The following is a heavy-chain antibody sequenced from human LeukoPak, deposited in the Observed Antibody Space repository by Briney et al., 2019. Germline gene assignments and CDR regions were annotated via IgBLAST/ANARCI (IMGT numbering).Heavy chain of an antibody. V-gene: IGHV1-8*03. CDR3: ARRRGVSGSYQSNWFDP. J-gene: IGHJ5*02. CDR2: MNPNSGNT. CDR1: GYAFTSYD. Sequence: ASVKVSCKASGYAFTSYDINWVRQATGQGLEWMGWMNPNSGNTGYAQKFQGRVTITRNTPISTAYMELSSLRSEDTAVYYCARRRGVSGSYQSNWFDPWGQGTLVTVSS. D-gene: IGHD1-26*01.